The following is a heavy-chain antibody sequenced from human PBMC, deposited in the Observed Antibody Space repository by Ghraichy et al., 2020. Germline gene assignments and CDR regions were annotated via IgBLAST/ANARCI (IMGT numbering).Heavy chain of an antibody. V-gene: IGHV3-48*02. J-gene: IGHJ3*02. D-gene: IGHD3-22*01. CDR3: AGGVPTYYYDRPPYAFDI. Sequence: GGSLRLSCAASGFTFSSYSINWVRQAPGKGLEWVSYISSSSSTIYYADSVKGRFTISRDNAKNSLYLQMNSLRDEDTAVYYCAGGVPTYYYDRPPYAFDIWGQGTMVTVSS. CDR2: ISSSSSTI. CDR1: GFTFSSYS.